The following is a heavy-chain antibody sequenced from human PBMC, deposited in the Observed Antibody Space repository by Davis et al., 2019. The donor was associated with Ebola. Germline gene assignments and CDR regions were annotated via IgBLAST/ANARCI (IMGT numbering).Heavy chain of an antibody. CDR3: ARVLKPMHYDISGYYAN. CDR2: ISSDGET. CDR1: GFTFSTYD. J-gene: IGHJ4*02. D-gene: IGHD3-22*01. Sequence: PGGSLRLSRTASGFTFSTYDMHWVRQFIGKGPEVVSGISSDGETFYGDSVRGRFTIFRENAKNSLHLQMDSLRAEDTAVYFCARVLKPMHYDISGYYANWGQGTLVTVSS. V-gene: IGHV3-13*04.